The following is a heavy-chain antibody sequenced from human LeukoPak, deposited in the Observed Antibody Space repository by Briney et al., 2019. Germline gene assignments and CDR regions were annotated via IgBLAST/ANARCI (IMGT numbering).Heavy chain of an antibody. CDR1: GGSFSGYY. J-gene: IGHJ4*02. CDR2: INHSGST. D-gene: IGHD2-8*01. Sequence: ASETLSLTCAVYGGSFSGYYWSWIRQPPGKGLEWIGEINHSGSTNYNPSLKSRVTISVDTSKNQFSLKLSSVTAADTAVYYCARHEGYCTNGVCPFDYWGQGTLVTVSS. V-gene: IGHV4-34*01. CDR3: ARHEGYCTNGVCPFDY.